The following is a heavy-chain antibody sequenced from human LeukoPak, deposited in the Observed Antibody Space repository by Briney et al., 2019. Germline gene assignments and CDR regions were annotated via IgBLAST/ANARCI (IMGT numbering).Heavy chain of an antibody. Sequence: ESLQISCQGSGYSFSSYWIGWVRQMPGKGLEWMGIIYPGDSDTRYSPSFQGQVTISADKSISTAYLQWSSLKASDTAMYYCARLSSGYYLGGYLDYWGQGTLVTVSS. CDR1: GYSFSSYW. J-gene: IGHJ4*02. V-gene: IGHV5-51*01. CDR2: IYPGDSDT. D-gene: IGHD3-22*01. CDR3: ARLSSGYYLGGYLDY.